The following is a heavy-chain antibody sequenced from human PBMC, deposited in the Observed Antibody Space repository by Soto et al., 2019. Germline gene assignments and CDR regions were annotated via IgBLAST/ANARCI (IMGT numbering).Heavy chain of an antibody. CDR3: ARAWPLRSIFTGYPNYGMDV. Sequence: PVKVSSKACGYNFFSYSIGCVLQAPGQRAEWMGWINPNSGCTNHAQKFQGRVTMTRDTSISTAYMELSRLRCDDTAVYSCARAWPLRSIFTGYPNYGMDVWGQGSTVSAS. D-gene: IGHD3-9*01. V-gene: IGHV1-2*02. CDR2: INPNSGCT. J-gene: IGHJ6*02. CDR1: GYNFFSYS.